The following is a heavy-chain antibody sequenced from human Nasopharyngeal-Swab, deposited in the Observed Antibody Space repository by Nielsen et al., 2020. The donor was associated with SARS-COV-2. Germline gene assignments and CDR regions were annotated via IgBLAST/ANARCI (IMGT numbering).Heavy chain of an antibody. J-gene: IGHJ6*02. D-gene: IGHD6-13*01. V-gene: IGHV4-59*01. Sequence: SETLSLTSTVSGGSISSYYWSWIRQPPGKGLEWIGYIYYSGSTNYNPSLKSRVTISVDTSKSQFSLKLSSVTAADTAVYYCARDRPAAADSNYYYGMDVWGQGTTVTVSS. CDR2: IYYSGST. CDR1: GGSISSYY. CDR3: ARDRPAAADSNYYYGMDV.